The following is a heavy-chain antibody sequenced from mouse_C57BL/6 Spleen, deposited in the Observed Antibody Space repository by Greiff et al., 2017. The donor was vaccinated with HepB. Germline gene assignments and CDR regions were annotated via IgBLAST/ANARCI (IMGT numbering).Heavy chain of an antibody. D-gene: IGHD1-1*01. J-gene: IGHJ4*01. CDR2: IWSDGST. V-gene: IGHV2-6-1*01. CDR3: ARHENYYGSSYYYYAMDY. Sequence: VKLMESGPGLVAPSQSLSITCTVSGFSLTSYGVHWVRQPPGKGLEWLVVIWSDGSTTYNSALKSRLSISKDNSKSQVFLKMNSLQTDDTAMYYCARHENYYGSSYYYYAMDYWGQGTSVTVSS. CDR1: GFSLTSYG.